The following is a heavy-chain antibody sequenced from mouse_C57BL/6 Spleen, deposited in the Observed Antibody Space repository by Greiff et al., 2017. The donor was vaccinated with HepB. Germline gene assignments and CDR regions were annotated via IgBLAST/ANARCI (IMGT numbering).Heavy chain of an antibody. CDR2: IYPRSGNT. J-gene: IGHJ2*01. V-gene: IGHV1-81*01. CDR1: GYTFTSYG. Sequence: VQLKESGAELARPGASVKLSCKASGYTFTSYGISWVKQRTGQGLEWIGEIYPRSGNTYYNEKFKGKATLTADKSSSTAYMELRSLTSEDSAVYFCASLYDYYFDYWGQGTTLTVSS. D-gene: IGHD2-12*01. CDR3: ASLYDYYFDY.